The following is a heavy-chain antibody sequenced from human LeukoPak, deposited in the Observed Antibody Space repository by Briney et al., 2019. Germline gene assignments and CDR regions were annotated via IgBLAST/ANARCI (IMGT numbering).Heavy chain of an antibody. D-gene: IGHD1-26*01. J-gene: IGHJ4*02. CDR2: ISGSGGST. CDR1: GFTFSTYG. Sequence: GGTLRLSCAASGFTFSTYGMSWVRQAPGKGLEWVSAISGSGGSTNYADSVKGRFTISRDNSKNTLYLQMNSLRAEDTAVYYCAKEYSGSFSPFPSYFDYWGQGTLVTVSS. V-gene: IGHV3-23*01. CDR3: AKEYSGSFSPFPSYFDY.